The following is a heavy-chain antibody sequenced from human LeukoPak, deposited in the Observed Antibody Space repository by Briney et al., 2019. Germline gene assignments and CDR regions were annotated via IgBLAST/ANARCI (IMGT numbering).Heavy chain of an antibody. CDR2: MNPNSGNT. CDR3: ARASPPYLDFDY. J-gene: IGHJ4*02. V-gene: IGHV1-8*03. Sequence: GASVKVSCRASGYTFTSYDINWVRQATGQGLEWMGWMNPNSGNTGYAQKFQGRVTITRNTSISTAYMELSSLRSEDTAVYYCARASPPYLDFDYWGQGTLVTVSS. CDR1: GYTFTSYD. D-gene: IGHD2-8*01.